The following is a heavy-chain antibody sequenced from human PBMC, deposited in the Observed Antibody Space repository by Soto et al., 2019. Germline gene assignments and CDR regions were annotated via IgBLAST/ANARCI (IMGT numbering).Heavy chain of an antibody. Sequence: QVQLVQSGAEVKKPGASVKVSCKASGYTFTRYTMYWVRQAPGQRLECMGWINAGNDNIKYSQKFQGRVTITTDTSASTAYMDLTSLRSEDTAVYSCAIFGGSVSGWGQGTLVTVSS. D-gene: IGHD3-10*01. CDR2: INAGNDNI. CDR1: GYTFTRYT. V-gene: IGHV1-3*01. CDR3: AIFGGSVSG. J-gene: IGHJ4*02.